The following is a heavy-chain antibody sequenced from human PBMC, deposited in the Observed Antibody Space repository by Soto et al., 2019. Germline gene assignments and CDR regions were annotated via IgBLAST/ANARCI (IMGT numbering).Heavy chain of an antibody. J-gene: IGHJ6*02. Sequence: GGSLRLSCAASGFTFSSYGMHWVRQAPGKGLEWVAVIWYDGSNKYYADSVKGRFTISRDNSKNTLYLQMNSLRAEDTAVYYCARDQAGATTGYYYYGMDVWGQGTTVTVSS. CDR2: IWYDGSNK. CDR3: ARDQAGATTGYYYYGMDV. D-gene: IGHD1-26*01. CDR1: GFTFSSYG. V-gene: IGHV3-33*01.